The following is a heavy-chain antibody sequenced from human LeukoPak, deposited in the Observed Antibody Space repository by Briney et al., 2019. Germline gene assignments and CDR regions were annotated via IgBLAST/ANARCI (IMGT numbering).Heavy chain of an antibody. J-gene: IGHJ4*02. CDR1: GFTFSNYG. V-gene: IGHV3-23*01. Sequence: GGSLRLSCAASGFTFSNYGMTWVRQAPGKGLEWVSGISGSGDSTYYADSVKGRFTISRDNSKNTLYLQMNSLRAEDTAVYYCARERIDGYVGFDYWGQGTLVTVSS. CDR3: ARERIDGYVGFDY. CDR2: ISGSGDST. D-gene: IGHD5-24*01.